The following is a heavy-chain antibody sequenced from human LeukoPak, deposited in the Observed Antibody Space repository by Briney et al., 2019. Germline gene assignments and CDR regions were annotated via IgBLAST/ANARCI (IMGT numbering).Heavy chain of an antibody. CDR2: ISDTGATI. CDR1: GFTFSSYS. D-gene: IGHD3-22*01. CDR3: ATFYDSSGRDY. J-gene: IGHJ4*02. V-gene: IGHV3-48*04. Sequence: GGSLRLSCAASGFTFSSYSMNWVRQAPGKGLEWVSYISDTGATIYYADSVKGRFTVSRDNAKNSLYLQMNSLRAEDTAIYYCATFYDSSGRDYWGQGTLVTVSS.